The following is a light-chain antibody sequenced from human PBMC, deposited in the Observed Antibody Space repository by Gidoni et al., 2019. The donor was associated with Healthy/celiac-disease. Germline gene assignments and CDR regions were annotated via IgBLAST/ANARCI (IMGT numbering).Light chain of an antibody. CDR1: QSVSSY. Sequence: EIVLTQSPATLSLSPVERTTLSCRASQSVSSYLSWYQQKPGQATRLLIFDASNRATGSLARSSGSGSSRDVTLTISSREPEDVAAYYCQQRSNWPPFTFGQGTRLEIK. CDR2: DAS. CDR3: QQRSNWPPFT. V-gene: IGKV3-11*02. J-gene: IGKJ5*01.